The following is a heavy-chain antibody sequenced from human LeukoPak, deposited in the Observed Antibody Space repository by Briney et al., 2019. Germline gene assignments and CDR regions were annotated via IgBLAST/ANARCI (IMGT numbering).Heavy chain of an antibody. V-gene: IGHV3-30*18. CDR3: AKDHYDSSGYYFPY. CDR2: ISHDGSNK. Sequence: GGSLRLSCAASGFTFSSYGMHWVRQAPGKGLEWVAVISHDGSNKYYADSVKGRFTISRDNSKNTLYLQMNSLRAEDTAVYYCAKDHYDSSGYYFPYWGQGTLVTVSS. J-gene: IGHJ4*02. D-gene: IGHD3-22*01. CDR1: GFTFSSYG.